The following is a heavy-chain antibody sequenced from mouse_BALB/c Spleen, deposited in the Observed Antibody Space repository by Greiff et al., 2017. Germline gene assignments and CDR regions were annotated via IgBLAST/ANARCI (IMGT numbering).Heavy chain of an antibody. D-gene: IGHD4-1*01. Sequence: VQLQQSGPELVKPGASVKISCKASGYTFTDYNMHWVKQSHGKSLEWIGYIYPYNGGTGYNQKFKSKATLTVDNSSSTAYMELRSLTSEDSAVYYCARSQDWDAWFAYWGQGTLVTVSA. CDR1: GYTFTDYN. CDR2: IYPYNGGT. CDR3: ARSQDWDAWFAY. V-gene: IGHV1S29*02. J-gene: IGHJ3*01.